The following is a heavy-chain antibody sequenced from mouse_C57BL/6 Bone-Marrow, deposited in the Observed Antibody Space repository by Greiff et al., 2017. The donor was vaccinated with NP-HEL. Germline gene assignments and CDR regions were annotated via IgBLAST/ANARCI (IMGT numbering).Heavy chain of an antibody. V-gene: IGHV5-6*01. D-gene: IGHD1-1*01. Sequence: EVMLVESGGDLVKPGGSLKLSCAASGFTFSSYGMSWVRQTPDKRLEWVATISSGGSYTYYPDSVKGRFTISRDNAKNTLYLQMSSLQSEDTAMYYCARPPITTVVANAMDYWGQGTSVTVSS. CDR1: GFTFSSYG. CDR3: ARPPITTVVANAMDY. CDR2: ISSGGSYT. J-gene: IGHJ4*01.